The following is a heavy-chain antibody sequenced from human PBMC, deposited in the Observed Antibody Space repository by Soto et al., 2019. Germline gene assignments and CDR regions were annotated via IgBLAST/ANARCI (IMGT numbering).Heavy chain of an antibody. CDR1: GGSISSNY. D-gene: IGHD6-13*01. V-gene: IGHV4-59*01. J-gene: IGHJ4*02. CDR2: VYNSGST. CDR3: ARYRREAVAGYTLDN. Sequence: SETLSLTCTVSGGSISSNYWTWIRQPPGKGLEWIGYVYNSGSTNYNPSLKSRVTISEDTSKSQFXXXXXSMTAADTAVYYCARYRREAVAGYTLDNWGQGILVTVSS.